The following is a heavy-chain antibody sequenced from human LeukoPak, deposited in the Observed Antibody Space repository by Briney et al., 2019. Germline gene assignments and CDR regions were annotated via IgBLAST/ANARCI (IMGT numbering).Heavy chain of an antibody. V-gene: IGHV1-2*02. J-gene: IGHJ5*02. D-gene: IGHD2-21*01. CDR2: INPNSGGT. CDR1: GYTFTDHY. CDR3: ASDTSLLGWFDP. Sequence: ASVKVSCKASGYTFTDHYMQWLRQAPRQGLEWMGWINPNSGGTVLAQKFQDRITMTRDTSISTVYMELSRLSSDDTAVYYCASDTSLLGWFDPWGQGTLVTVSS.